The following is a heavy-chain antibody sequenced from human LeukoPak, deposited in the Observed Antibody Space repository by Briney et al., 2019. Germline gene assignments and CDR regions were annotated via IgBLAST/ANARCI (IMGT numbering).Heavy chain of an antibody. V-gene: IGHV3-23*01. CDR1: GFTFTSYA. CDR3: AKTWDNRWAYYYYYYYMDV. Sequence: SGGSLRLSCAASGFTFTSYAMSWVRQAPGKGLEWVSAISGSGDSTYYAGSVTGRFTISRDNSKNTLYLQMNSLRAEDTAVYYCAKTWDNRWAYYYYYYYMDVWGKGTTVTVSS. D-gene: IGHD1/OR15-1a*01. J-gene: IGHJ6*03. CDR2: ISGSGDST.